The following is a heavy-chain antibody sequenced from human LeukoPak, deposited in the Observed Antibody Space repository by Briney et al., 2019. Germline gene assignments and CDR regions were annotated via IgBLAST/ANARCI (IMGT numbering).Heavy chain of an antibody. CDR2: IYYSGST. CDR1: GGSISSYY. J-gene: IGHJ4*02. V-gene: IGHV4-59*01. D-gene: IGHD3-16*02. CDR3: ARALGEDDYVWGSYRPSYYFDY. Sequence: PSETLPLTCTVSGGSISSYYWSWIRQPPGKGLEWIGYIYYSGSTNYNPSLKSRVTISVDTSKNQFSLKLSSVTAADTAVYYCARALGEDDYVWGSYRPSYYFDYWGQGTLVTVSS.